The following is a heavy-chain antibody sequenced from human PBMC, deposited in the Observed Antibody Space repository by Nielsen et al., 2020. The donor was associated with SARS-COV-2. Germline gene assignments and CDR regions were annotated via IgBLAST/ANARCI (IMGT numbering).Heavy chain of an antibody. J-gene: IGHJ4*02. D-gene: IGHD2-21*02. CDR3: AKALVVVTAHPYFDY. CDR1: GFTFSSYA. CDR2: ISGSGGST. V-gene: IGHV3-23*01. Sequence: GGSLRLSCAASGFTFSSYAMSWVRQAPRKGLEWVSAISGSGGSTYYADSVKGRFTISRDNSKNTLYLQMNSLRAEDTAVYYCAKALVVVTAHPYFDYWGQGTLVTVSS.